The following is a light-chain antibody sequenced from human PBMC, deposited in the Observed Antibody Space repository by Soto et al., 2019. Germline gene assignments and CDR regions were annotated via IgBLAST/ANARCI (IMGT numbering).Light chain of an antibody. V-gene: IGKV3-20*01. Sequence: DIVLTQSPVTLSLSPGERATLSCRASQSVSSSYLAWYQQKPGQAPRLLIYGASSRATGIPDRFSGSVSGTDFTLTISRLEPEDFAVYYCQQYGSSTWTFGQGTKVDIK. CDR1: QSVSSSY. J-gene: IGKJ1*01. CDR2: GAS. CDR3: QQYGSSTWT.